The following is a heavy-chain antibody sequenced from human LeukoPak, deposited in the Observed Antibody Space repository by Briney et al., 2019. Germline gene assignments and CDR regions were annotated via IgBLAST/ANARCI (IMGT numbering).Heavy chain of an antibody. D-gene: IGHD6-19*01. CDR3: ARGALAVPDV. J-gene: IGHJ6*04. V-gene: IGHV4-39*07. CDR2: IYYSGST. Sequence: PSETLSLTCTVSGGSISSSSYYWGWIRQPPGKGLEWIGSIYYSGSTYYNPSLKSRVTISVDTSKNQFSLKLSSVTAADTAVYYCARGALAVPDVWGKGTTVTVSS. CDR1: GGSISSSSYY.